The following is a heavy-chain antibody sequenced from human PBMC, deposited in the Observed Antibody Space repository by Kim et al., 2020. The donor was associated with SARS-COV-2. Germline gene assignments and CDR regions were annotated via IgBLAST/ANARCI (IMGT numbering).Heavy chain of an antibody. V-gene: IGHV6-1*01. D-gene: IGHD5-18*01. CDR3: ARGLWFYYYGMDV. Sequence: DYAVSVKSRITITPDTSKNQFSLQLNSVTPEDTAVYYCARGLWFYYYGMDVWGQGTTVTVSS. J-gene: IGHJ6*02.